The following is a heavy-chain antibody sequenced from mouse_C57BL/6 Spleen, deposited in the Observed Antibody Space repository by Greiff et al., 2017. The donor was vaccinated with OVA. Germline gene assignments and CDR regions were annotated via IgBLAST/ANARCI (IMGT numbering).Heavy chain of an antibody. D-gene: IGHD5-1*01. CDR1: GFSFNTYA. CDR2: IRSKSNNYAK. J-gene: IGHJ1*03. V-gene: IGHV10-1*01. Sequence: EADGGLVQPKGSLKLSCAASGFSFNTYAMNWVRQAPGQGLEWVARIRSKSNNYAKYYADSVKDRFTISRDDSESMLYLQINNLKTEGTAMYYCVRHGSTTEGWDFDVWGTGTTVTVSS. CDR3: VRHGSTTEGWDFDV.